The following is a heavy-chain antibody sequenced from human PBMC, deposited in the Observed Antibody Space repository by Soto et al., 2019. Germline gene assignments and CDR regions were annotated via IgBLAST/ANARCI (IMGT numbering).Heavy chain of an antibody. CDR2: IYYSGST. CDR3: ARGEGDDVVVPAAIRDYYGMDV. D-gene: IGHD2-2*02. CDR1: GGSISSYY. V-gene: IGHV4-59*01. Sequence: SETLSLTCTVPGGSISSYYWSWIRQPPGKGLEWIGYIYYSGSTNYKPSLKSRVTRSVDTSKNQFSMKLSSVTAADTAVYYCARGEGDDVVVPAAIRDYYGMDVWGQGTTVTVSS. J-gene: IGHJ6*02.